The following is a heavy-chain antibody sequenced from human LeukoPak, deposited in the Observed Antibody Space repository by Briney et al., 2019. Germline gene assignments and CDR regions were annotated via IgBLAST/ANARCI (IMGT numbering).Heavy chain of an antibody. J-gene: IGHJ4*02. CDR2: INHRGST. CDR1: GGSFSGYH. Sequence: SETLSLTCAVYGGSFSGYHWSWIRQPPGKGLEWIGEINHRGSTNYNPSLKSRVTMSVDTPTPQFSLKLSSVTAADTAVYYCARGRGAARFVTIEFDYWGQGALVTVSS. D-gene: IGHD6-6*01. CDR3: ARGRGAARFVTIEFDY. V-gene: IGHV4-34*01.